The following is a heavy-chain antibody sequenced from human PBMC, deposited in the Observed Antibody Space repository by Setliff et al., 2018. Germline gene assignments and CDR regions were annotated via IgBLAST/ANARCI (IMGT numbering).Heavy chain of an antibody. CDR3: AKHGAYNDFLTGYNFYYDMDV. D-gene: IGHD3-9*01. CDR2: ISSTITST. CDR1: GFTFSSPA. J-gene: IGHJ6*02. Sequence: GSLSLSCAAPGFTFSSPAMAWVRQAPGKGLEWVSAISSTITSTYYADSVEGRFTMCRDNSKNTLYLQMNSMRAEETAVYYCAKHGAYNDFLTGYNFYYDMDVWGQGTTVTVSS. V-gene: IGHV3-23*01.